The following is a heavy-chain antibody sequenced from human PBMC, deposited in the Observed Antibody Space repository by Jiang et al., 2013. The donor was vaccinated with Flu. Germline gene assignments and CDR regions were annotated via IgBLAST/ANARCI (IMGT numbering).Heavy chain of an antibody. CDR2: IIPILGIA. V-gene: IGHV1-69*04. D-gene: IGHD6-19*01. Sequence: SSYAISWVRQAPGQGLEWMGRIIPILGIANYAQKFQGRVTITADKSTSTAYMELSSLRSEDTAVYYCARDSGIAVAGTYFDYWGQGTLVTVSS. J-gene: IGHJ4*02. CDR1: SSYA. CDR3: ARDSGIAVAGTYFDY.